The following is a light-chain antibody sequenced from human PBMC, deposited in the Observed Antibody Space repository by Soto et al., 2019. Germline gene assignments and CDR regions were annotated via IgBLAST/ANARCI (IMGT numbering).Light chain of an antibody. CDR2: GAS. CDR3: QQYGSSLSLT. V-gene: IGKV3-20*01. J-gene: IGKJ4*01. CDR1: QSVSSDY. Sequence: EIVLTQSPGTLSLSPGERATLSCRASQSVSSDYLAWYQKKPGQSPRLLIHGASSRATGIPDRFSGGGSGTDFTLTISRLEPEDFAVYYCQQYGSSLSLTFGGGTKVDIK.